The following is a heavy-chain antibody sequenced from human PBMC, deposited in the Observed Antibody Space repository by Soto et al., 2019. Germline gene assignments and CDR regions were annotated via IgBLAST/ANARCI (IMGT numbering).Heavy chain of an antibody. J-gene: IGHJ5*02. D-gene: IGHD2-15*01. CDR3: AKARCTSNTCYVPDH. V-gene: IGHV3-23*01. CDR2: ISGSGGSP. Sequence: GGSLRLSCAASGSTFSGHTMSWVRQAPGKGLEWVSAISGSGGSPSYADSVQGRFTISRDNPKNTLYLQMSSLRVEDTAIYYCAKARCTSNTCYVPDHWGQGTLVTVSS. CDR1: GSTFSGHT.